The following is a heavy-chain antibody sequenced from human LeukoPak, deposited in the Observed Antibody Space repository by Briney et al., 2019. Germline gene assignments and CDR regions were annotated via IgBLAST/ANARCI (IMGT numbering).Heavy chain of an antibody. D-gene: IGHD2/OR15-2a*01. V-gene: IGHV3-7*01. Sequence: GGSLRLSCAASGFTFSSYWMSWVRQAPGKGLEWVANIKQDGSEKYYVDSVKGRFTISRDNAKNSLYLQMNSLRVEDTAVYYCARDPALSIYFYYYYMDVWGKGTTVTVSS. J-gene: IGHJ6*03. CDR3: ARDPALSIYFYYYYMDV. CDR2: IKQDGSEK. CDR1: GFTFSSYW.